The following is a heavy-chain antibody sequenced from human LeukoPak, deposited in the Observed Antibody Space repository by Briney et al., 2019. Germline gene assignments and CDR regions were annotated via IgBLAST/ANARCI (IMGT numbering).Heavy chain of an antibody. Sequence: ASVKVSCKASGYTFTSYGISWVRRAPGQGLEWMGWISAYNGNTNYAQKLQGRVTMTTDTSTSTAYMELRSLRSDDTAAYYCARAPDSSGYYLGPGFDYWAREPWSPSPQ. CDR3: ARAPDSSGYYLGPGFDY. CDR1: GYTFTSYG. D-gene: IGHD3-22*01. J-gene: IGHJ4*02. V-gene: IGHV1-18*01. CDR2: ISAYNGNT.